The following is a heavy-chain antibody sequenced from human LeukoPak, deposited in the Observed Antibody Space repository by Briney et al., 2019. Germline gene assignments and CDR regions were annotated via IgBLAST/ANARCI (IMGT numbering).Heavy chain of an antibody. D-gene: IGHD2-15*01. CDR1: PGTFSSYA. CDR2: VIPIFGTA. Sequence: GASVQVSFKASPGTFSSYAMSWVRQAPGQGLEWMGGVIPIFGTANYVQKFLGRVTITTDKSTSIAYMELSTLRSEDTAVYYCVGGSMGRLCLDYWGQGTLVTVSS. J-gene: IGHJ4*02. CDR3: VGGSMGRLCLDY. V-gene: IGHV1-69*05.